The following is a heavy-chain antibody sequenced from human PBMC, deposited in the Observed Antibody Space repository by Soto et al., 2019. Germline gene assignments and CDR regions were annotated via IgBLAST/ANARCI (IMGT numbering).Heavy chain of an antibody. V-gene: IGHV1-46*01. D-gene: IGHD2-21*02. CDR3: VKDRGIVVVTDTRDY. J-gene: IGHJ4*02. CDR1: GYTFTSYY. Sequence: ASVKVSCKASGYTFTSYYMHWVRQAPGQGLEWMGIINPSGGSTSYAQKFQGRVTMTRDTSTSTVYMELSSLRSEDTAGYYCVKDRGIVVVTDTRDYWGQGTLVTVSS. CDR2: INPSGGST.